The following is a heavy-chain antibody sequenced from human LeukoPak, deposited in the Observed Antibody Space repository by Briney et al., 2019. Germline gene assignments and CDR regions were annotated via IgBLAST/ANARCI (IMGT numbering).Heavy chain of an antibody. D-gene: IGHD3-3*01. CDR3: AKDRAITIFGVALSPFDY. V-gene: IGHV3-23*01. CDR2: ISGSGGST. CDR1: GFTFSSYA. Sequence: PGGSLRLSCAASGFTFSSYAMSWVRQAPGKGPEWVSAISGSGGSTYYADSVKGRFTISRDNSKNTLYLQMNSLRAEDTAVYYCAKDRAITIFGVALSPFDYWGQGTLVTVSS. J-gene: IGHJ4*02.